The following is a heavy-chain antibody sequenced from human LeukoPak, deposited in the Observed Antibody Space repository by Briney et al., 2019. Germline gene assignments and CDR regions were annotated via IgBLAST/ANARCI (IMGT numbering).Heavy chain of an antibody. CDR2: IIPIFGTA. CDR3: ARGHGRDNWFDP. V-gene: IGHV1-69*05. J-gene: IGHJ5*02. Sequence: ASVKVSCKASGGTFSSYAISWVRQAPGQGLEWMGGIIPIFGTANYAQKFQGRVTITTDESTSTAYMELSSLRSEDTAVYYCARGHGRDNWFDPWGQGTLVTVSS. CDR1: GGTFSSYA.